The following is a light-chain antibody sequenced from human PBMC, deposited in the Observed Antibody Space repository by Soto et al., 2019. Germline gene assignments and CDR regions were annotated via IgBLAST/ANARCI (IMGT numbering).Light chain of an antibody. Sequence: QSALTQPRSVSGSPGQSVTISCTGTSSGVGGYNYVSWYQQHPGKAPKLMISDVSERPSGVPDRFSGSKSGNTASLTISGIQAEDEADYYCCSYAGRWVFGGGTKLTVL. CDR2: DVS. V-gene: IGLV2-11*01. CDR1: SSGVGGYNY. J-gene: IGLJ3*02. CDR3: CSYAGRWV.